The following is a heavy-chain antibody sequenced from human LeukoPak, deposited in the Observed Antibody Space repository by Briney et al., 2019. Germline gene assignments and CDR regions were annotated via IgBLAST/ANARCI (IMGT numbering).Heavy chain of an antibody. V-gene: IGHV1-18*01. D-gene: IGHD3-10*01. CDR2: ISGYTGNT. Sequence: ASETVSCKPSVYTFSSYGIIWVRQAPGQGLEWMGGISGYTGNTNYAQNLQRRVTMTTDTSTSTAYMELRSLRSDDTALYHCARSSWFGGRSEWRWFDRWGQGTLVTVSS. CDR3: ARSSWFGGRSEWRWFDR. CDR1: VYTFSSYG. J-gene: IGHJ5*02.